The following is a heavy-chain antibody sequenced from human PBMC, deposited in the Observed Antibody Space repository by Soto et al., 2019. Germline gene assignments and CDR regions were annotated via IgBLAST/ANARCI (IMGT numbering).Heavy chain of an antibody. Sequence: QVHLVGSGGSLVRPGGSLRLSCAASGFIFRDYDMSRIRQAPGKGLEWVSCISSSGTATYYADSVKGRFTIYRDNAKNSLFVEMNSLRVEDTAVYYCARKGPRAARPNHWGQGTLVTVSS. D-gene: IGHD6-6*01. CDR3: ARKGPRAARPNH. CDR1: GFIFRDYD. CDR2: ISSSGTAT. J-gene: IGHJ5*02. V-gene: IGHV3-11*01.